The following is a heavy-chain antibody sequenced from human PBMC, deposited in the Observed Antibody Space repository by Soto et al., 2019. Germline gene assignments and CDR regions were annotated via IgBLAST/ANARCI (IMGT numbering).Heavy chain of an antibody. CDR1: GYTFSDYY. V-gene: IGHV1-2*02. D-gene: IGHD1-1*01. CDR2: INPNSGGT. CDR3: AREPATAKPEGVDF. Sequence: GASVKVSCKASGYTFSDYYIHWVRQAPGQGLEWMGWINPNSGGTKYAPKFQGGVTMTRDTSITTAYMESSRLRSDDTAVYYCAREPATAKPEGVDFWGQGTLVTVSS. J-gene: IGHJ4*02.